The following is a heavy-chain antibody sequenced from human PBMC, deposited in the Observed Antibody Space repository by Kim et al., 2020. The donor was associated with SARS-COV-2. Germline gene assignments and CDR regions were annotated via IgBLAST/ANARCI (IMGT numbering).Heavy chain of an antibody. CDR2: INPSGGST. CDR3: ARDHDTAMEPYYFDY. CDR1: GYTFTSYY. V-gene: IGHV1-46*01. D-gene: IGHD5-18*01. J-gene: IGHJ4*02. Sequence: ASVKVSCKASGYTFTSYYMHWVRQAPGQGLEWMGIINPSGGSTSYAQKFQGRVTMTSDTSTSTVYMELSSLRSEDTAVYYCARDHDTAMEPYYFDYWGQGTLVTVSS.